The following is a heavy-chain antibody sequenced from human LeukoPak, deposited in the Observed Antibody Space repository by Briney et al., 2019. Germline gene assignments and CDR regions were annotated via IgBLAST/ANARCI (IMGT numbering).Heavy chain of an antibody. J-gene: IGHJ6*03. V-gene: IGHV1-2*02. CDR2: INPNSGGT. CDR3: AGGSGSYYIVYHYMDV. D-gene: IGHD3-10*01. Sequence: ASVKVSCKASGYTFTGYYMHWVRQAPGQGLEWMGWINPNSGGTNYAQKFQGRVTMTRETSISTAYMELSRLRSDDRAVYYCAGGSGSYYIVYHYMDVWGKGTTVTVSS. CDR1: GYTFTGYY.